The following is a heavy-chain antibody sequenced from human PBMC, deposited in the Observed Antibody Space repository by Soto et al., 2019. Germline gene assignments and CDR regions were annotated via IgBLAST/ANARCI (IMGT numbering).Heavy chain of an antibody. Sequence: PSETLSLTCTVSGGSITSSSFHWGWIRQPPGKGLEWIGRIYYSESTYYSPSLKSRVTISVDTSKNQFSLKPSSVTAADTAVYYCARRERAAGTDWWFDPWGQGTLVTVSS. V-gene: IGHV4-39*01. CDR2: IYYSEST. J-gene: IGHJ5*02. CDR3: ARRERAAGTDWWFDP. D-gene: IGHD6-13*01. CDR1: GGSITSSSFH.